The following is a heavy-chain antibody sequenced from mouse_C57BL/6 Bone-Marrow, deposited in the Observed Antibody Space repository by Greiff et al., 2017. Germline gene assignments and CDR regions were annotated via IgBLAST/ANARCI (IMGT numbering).Heavy chain of an antibody. V-gene: IGHV5-4*01. CDR2: ISDGGSYT. D-gene: IGHD1-1*01. CDR1: GFTFSSYA. CDR3: ARQRFTTVVADAMDY. J-gene: IGHJ4*01. Sequence: EVQRVESGGGLVKPGGSLKLSCAASGFTFSSYAMSWVRQTPEKRLEWVATISDGGSYTYYPDNVKGRFTISRDNAKNTRYLQMSSLKSEDTAMYYCARQRFTTVVADAMDYWGQGTSVTVSS.